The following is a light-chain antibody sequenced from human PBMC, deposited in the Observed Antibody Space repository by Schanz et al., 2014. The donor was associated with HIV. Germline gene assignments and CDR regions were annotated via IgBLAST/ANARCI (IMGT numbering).Light chain of an antibody. J-gene: IGLJ2*01. CDR2: GSN. CDR3: AAWDDSLKGVA. V-gene: IGLV1-44*01. Sequence: QSVLTQPPSASGTPGQTVTISCSGNSANIGRNSVKWYQQLPGMAPKVLIYGSNQRPSGVPDRISGSKSRTSASLAISGLQSEDEAEYYCAAWDDSLKGVAFGGGTKLTVL. CDR1: SANIGRNS.